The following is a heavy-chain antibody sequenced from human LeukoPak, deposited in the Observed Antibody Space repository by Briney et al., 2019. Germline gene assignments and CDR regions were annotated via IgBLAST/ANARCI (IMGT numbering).Heavy chain of an antibody. CDR1: GSTVSSNY. V-gene: IGHV3-53*01. Sequence: GGSLRLSCAASGSTVSSNYMSWVRQAPGKGPEWVSVIYSGGSTYYADSVKGRFTISRDNSKNTLYLQMNSLRAEDTAVYYCARDSGLTTQDYWGQGTLVTVSS. D-gene: IGHD4-11*01. CDR2: IYSGGST. J-gene: IGHJ4*02. CDR3: ARDSGLTTQDY.